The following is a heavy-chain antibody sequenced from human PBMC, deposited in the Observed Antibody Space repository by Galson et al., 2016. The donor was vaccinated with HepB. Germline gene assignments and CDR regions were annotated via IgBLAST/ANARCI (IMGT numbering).Heavy chain of an antibody. J-gene: IGHJ4*02. D-gene: IGHD4-23*01. CDR1: GFIVSSND. V-gene: IGHV3-53*01. CDR3: AGVPSGKRLDY. CDR2: FGDGGDI. Sequence: SLRLSCAASGFIVSSNDMSWVRQAPGKGLEWVSTFGDGGDIYYADSVKGRFTISRDNSRNTLYLQMNSLRTADTAVYYCAGVPSGKRLDYWGQGTLVTVSS.